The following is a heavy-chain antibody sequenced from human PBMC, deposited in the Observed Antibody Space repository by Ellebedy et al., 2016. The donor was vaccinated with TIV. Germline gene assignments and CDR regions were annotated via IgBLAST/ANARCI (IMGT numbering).Heavy chain of an antibody. Sequence: SETLSLTCTVSGGSISSSSYYWGWIRQPPGKGLEWIGSIYYSGSTYYNPSLKSRVTISVDTSKNQFSLELTYVTAADTALYYCARRTDSGSYYDYFNNWGQGTLVTVSS. V-gene: IGHV4-39*01. J-gene: IGHJ4*02. CDR3: ARRTDSGSYYDYFNN. D-gene: IGHD1-26*01. CDR1: GGSISSSSYY. CDR2: IYYSGST.